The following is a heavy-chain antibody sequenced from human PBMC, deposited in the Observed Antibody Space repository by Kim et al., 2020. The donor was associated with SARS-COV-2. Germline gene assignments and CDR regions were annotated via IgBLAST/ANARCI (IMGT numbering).Heavy chain of an antibody. V-gene: IGHV3-30*04. CDR1: GFTFSSYA. Sequence: GGSLRLSCAASGFTFSSYAMHWVRQAPGKGLEWVAVISYDGSNKYYADSVKGRFTISRDNSKNTLYLQMNSLRAEDTAVYYCARAGQQQPVWRHNSDRRIYWGQGTLVTVSS. J-gene: IGHJ4*02. CDR2: ISYDGSNK. D-gene: IGHD6-13*01. CDR3: ARAGQQQPVWRHNSDRRIY.